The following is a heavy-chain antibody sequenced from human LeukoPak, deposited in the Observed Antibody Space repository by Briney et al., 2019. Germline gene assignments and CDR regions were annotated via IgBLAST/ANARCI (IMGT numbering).Heavy chain of an antibody. D-gene: IGHD2-15*01. CDR2: INPSGGST. V-gene: IGHV1-46*01. CDR1: GYTFTSYY. Sequence: ASVKVSCKASGYTFTSYYMHWVRQAPGQGLEWMGIINPSGGSTSYAQKFQGRVTMTRDTSTSTVYMELSSLRSDDTAVYYCARDPTTGYCSGGSCPNWFDPWGQGTLVTVSS. J-gene: IGHJ5*02. CDR3: ARDPTTGYCSGGSCPNWFDP.